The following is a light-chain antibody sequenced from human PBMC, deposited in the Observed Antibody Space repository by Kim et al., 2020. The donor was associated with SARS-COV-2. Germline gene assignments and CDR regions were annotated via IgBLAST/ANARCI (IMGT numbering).Light chain of an antibody. CDR1: SSNIGNNY. V-gene: IGLV1-51*01. J-gene: IGLJ3*02. CDR3: GTWDSSLSAV. Sequence: QSVLTQPPSVPAAPGQKVTISCSGSSSNIGNNYVSWYQQLPGTAPKLLIYDNNKRPSGIPDRFSGSKSGTSATLGITGLQTGDEADYYCGTWDSSLSAVFGGGTKVTVL. CDR2: DNN.